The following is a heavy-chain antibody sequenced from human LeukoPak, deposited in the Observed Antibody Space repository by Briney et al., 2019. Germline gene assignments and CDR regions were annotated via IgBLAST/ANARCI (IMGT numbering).Heavy chain of an antibody. D-gene: IGHD6-13*01. CDR2: IYSTGST. Sequence: SETLSLTCSVSGGSIRSYFWSWIRQSAGRGLEHIGRIYSTGSTNYSPSLKSRVSMSVGTSKNQFSLTLRSVTAADTAIYYCARAGYTSTWTFDYWGQGILVTVSS. J-gene: IGHJ4*02. CDR1: GGSIRSYF. V-gene: IGHV4-4*07. CDR3: ARAGYTSTWTFDY.